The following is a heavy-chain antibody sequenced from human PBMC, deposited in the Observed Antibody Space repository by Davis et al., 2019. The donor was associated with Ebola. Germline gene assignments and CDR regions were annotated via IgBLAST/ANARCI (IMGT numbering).Heavy chain of an antibody. CDR2: IRQDGIDK. J-gene: IGHJ4*02. CDR1: GFTFSSYG. V-gene: IGHV3-7*03. Sequence: GGSLRLSCAASGFTFSSYGMHWVRQAPVKGLEWVANIRQDGIDKQYVDSVKGRFTISRDNAKNSLYLQMNSLRAEDTAVYYCAIANRGAVADTGDYWGQGTLVTVSS. D-gene: IGHD6-19*01. CDR3: AIANRGAVADTGDY.